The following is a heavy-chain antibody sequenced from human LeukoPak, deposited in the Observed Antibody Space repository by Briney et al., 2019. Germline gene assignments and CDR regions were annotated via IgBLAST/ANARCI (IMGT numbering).Heavy chain of an antibody. Sequence: PGGSLRLSCAASGFTFSSYWMNWVRQAPGKGLEWVSSISSSSSYIYYADSVKGRFTISRDNAKNSLYLQMNSLRAEDTAVYYCARGGDTMIVVVPDYWGQGTLVTVSS. CDR1: GFTFSSYW. J-gene: IGHJ4*02. CDR2: ISSSSSYI. V-gene: IGHV3-21*01. D-gene: IGHD3-22*01. CDR3: ARGGDTMIVVVPDY.